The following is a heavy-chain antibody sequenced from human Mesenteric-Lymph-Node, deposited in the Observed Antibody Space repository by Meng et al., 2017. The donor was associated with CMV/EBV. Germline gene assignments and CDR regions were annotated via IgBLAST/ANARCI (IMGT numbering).Heavy chain of an antibody. Sequence: YTCTTYAINWVRQAPGQGPEWMGWINTKTGNPTYAQGFTGRIVLSLDTSVSTAYLQISSLKAEDTAVYYCARVQADILTGYSIWYFDLWGRGTLVTVSS. D-gene: IGHD3-9*01. J-gene: IGHJ2*01. CDR3: ARVQADILTGYSIWYFDL. CDR1: YTCTTYA. V-gene: IGHV7-4-1*02. CDR2: INTKTGNP.